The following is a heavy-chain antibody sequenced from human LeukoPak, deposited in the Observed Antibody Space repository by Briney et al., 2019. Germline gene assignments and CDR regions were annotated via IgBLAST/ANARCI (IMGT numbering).Heavy chain of an antibody. CDR2: IIPIFGTA. V-gene: IGHV1-69*13. J-gene: IGHJ5*02. D-gene: IGHD2-2*01. CDR1: GGTFSSYA. CDR3: ASAGYCSSTSCPLGMWFDP. Sequence: SVKVSCKASGGTFSSYAISWVRQAPGQGLEWMGGIIPIFGTANYAQKFQGRVTITADESTSTAYMELSSLRSEDTAVYYCASAGYCSSTSCPLGMWFDPWGQGTLVTVSS.